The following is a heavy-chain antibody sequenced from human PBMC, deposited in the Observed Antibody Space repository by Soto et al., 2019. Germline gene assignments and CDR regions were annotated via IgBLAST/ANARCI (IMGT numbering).Heavy chain of an antibody. CDR2: IIPIFGTA. J-gene: IGHJ5*02. Sequence: SVKVSCKASGGTFSSYAISWVRQAPGQGLEWMGGIIPIFGTANYAQKFQGRVTITADESTSTAYMELSSLRSEDTAVYYCARGPFGYCISTSCYGGWFDPWGQGTLVTVSS. CDR3: ARGPFGYCISTSCYGGWFDP. D-gene: IGHD2-2*01. V-gene: IGHV1-69*13. CDR1: GGTFSSYA.